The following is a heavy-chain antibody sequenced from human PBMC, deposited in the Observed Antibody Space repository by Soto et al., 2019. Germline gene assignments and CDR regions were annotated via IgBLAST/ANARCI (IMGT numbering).Heavy chain of an antibody. CDR1: GYTFTSYY. CDR3: ARGGARGMGVTTYYYYGRDV. J-gene: IGHJ6*02. Sequence: ASVKVSCKASGYTFTSYYMHWVRQAPGQGLEWMGIINPSGGSTSYAQKFQGRVTMTRDTSTSTVYMELSSLRSEDTAVYYCARGGARGMGVTTYYYYGRDVGGQGTRVTVS. CDR2: INPSGGST. D-gene: IGHD3-16*01. V-gene: IGHV1-46*01.